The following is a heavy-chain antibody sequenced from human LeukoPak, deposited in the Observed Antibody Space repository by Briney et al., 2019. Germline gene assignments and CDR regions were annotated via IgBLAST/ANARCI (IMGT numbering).Heavy chain of an antibody. V-gene: IGHV4-39*07. CDR3: AREDAEQMEISFDI. CDR1: GDSISRSSDY. CDR2: VYYIGST. D-gene: IGHD1-26*01. J-gene: IGHJ3*02. Sequence: SETLSLTCTVSGDSISRSSDYWGWIRQPPGKGPEWIGSVYYIGSTFYNPSLKSRLTISIDTSKNQFSLKLRSVTAADTAVYYCAREDAEQMEISFDIWGQGTMVTVSS.